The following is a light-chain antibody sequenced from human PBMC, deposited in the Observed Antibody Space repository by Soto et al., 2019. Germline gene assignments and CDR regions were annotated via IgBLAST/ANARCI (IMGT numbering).Light chain of an antibody. J-gene: IGKJ1*01. Sequence: DIQMTQSPTTLSASVGDRVTITCRASQSISIWLAWYQQKPGKAPKLLIYDASSLESGVPSRFSGSGSGTEFTLTITSLQPDDFATYYCQQYHSYSWTFGQGTKVEIK. CDR2: DAS. V-gene: IGKV1-5*01. CDR1: QSISIW. CDR3: QQYHSYSWT.